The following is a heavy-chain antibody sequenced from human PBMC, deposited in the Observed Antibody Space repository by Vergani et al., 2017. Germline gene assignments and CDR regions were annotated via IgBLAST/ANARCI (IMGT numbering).Heavy chain of an antibody. CDR1: GYTFTSYY. V-gene: IGHV1-46*01. CDR2: INPSGGST. Sequence: QVQLVQSGAEVKKPGASVKVSCKASGYTFTSYYMHWVRQAPGQGLEWMGIINPSGGSTSYAQKFQGRVTMTRDTSTSTVYMELSSLRSEDTAVYYCAKDAVMERYCSTDSCFDSWFDPWGQGTLVTVSS. D-gene: IGHD2-2*01. J-gene: IGHJ5*02. CDR3: AKDAVMERYCSTDSCFDSWFDP.